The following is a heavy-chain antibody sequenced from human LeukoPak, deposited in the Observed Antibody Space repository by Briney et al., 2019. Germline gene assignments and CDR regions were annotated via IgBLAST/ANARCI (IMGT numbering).Heavy chain of an antibody. Sequence: GSSVKVSCKASGGTFSSYAISWVRQAPGQGLEWMGGIIPIFGTANYAQKFQGRVTITTDESTSTAYMELSSLRSEDTAVYYCARGQVGATTPPHFDYWGQGTLVTVSS. CDR2: IIPIFGTA. V-gene: IGHV1-69*05. CDR3: ARGQVGATTPPHFDY. CDR1: GGTFSSYA. J-gene: IGHJ4*02. D-gene: IGHD1-26*01.